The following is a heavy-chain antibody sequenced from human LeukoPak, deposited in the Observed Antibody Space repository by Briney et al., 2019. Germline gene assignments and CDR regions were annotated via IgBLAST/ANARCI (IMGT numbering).Heavy chain of an antibody. Sequence: SETLSLTCAVYGGSFSGYYWSWIRQPPGKGLEWIGEINHSGSTNYNPSLKSRVTISVDTSKNQFSLRLSSVTAADTAVYYCARGASFDYWGQGTLVTVSS. V-gene: IGHV4-34*01. CDR2: INHSGST. J-gene: IGHJ4*02. CDR3: ARGASFDY. CDR1: GGSFSGYY.